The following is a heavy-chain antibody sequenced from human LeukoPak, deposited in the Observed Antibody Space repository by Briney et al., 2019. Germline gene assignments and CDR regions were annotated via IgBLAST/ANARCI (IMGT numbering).Heavy chain of an antibody. Sequence: ASVKVSCKASGYTFTTYYIHWVRQAPGQGLEWLGIINPSGGSPTYAQKFQGRVTMTRDTSTSTVYMELSSLRSDDTAVYYCARDLKGYDFWSGYYLYWGQGTLVTVSS. J-gene: IGHJ4*02. CDR2: INPSGGSP. V-gene: IGHV1-46*01. CDR1: GYTFTTYY. D-gene: IGHD3-3*01. CDR3: ARDLKGYDFWSGYYLY.